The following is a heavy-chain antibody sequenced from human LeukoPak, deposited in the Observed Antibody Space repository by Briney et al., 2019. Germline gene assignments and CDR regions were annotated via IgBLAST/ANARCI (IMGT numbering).Heavy chain of an antibody. J-gene: IGHJ6*03. D-gene: IGHD6-19*01. CDR2: ISPSGGIT. CDR1: GFTFSSHG. V-gene: IGHV3-23*01. CDR3: AKGSKAVLFTRDHYMDV. Sequence: TGGSLRLSCAASGFTFSSHGMNWVRQAPGKGLEWVSGISPSGGITYYADSVRGRFTISRDNSKNTLYLQMNSLRAEDTAVYFCAKGSKAVLFTRDHYMDVWGKGTTVTISS.